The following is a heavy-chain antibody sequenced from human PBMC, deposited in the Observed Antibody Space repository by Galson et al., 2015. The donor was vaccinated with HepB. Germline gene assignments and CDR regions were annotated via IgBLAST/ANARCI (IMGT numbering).Heavy chain of an antibody. V-gene: IGHV3-7*03. CDR1: GFTFSSYW. CDR2: IKQDGSEK. Sequence: SLRLSCAASGFTFSSYWMSWVRQAPGKGLEWVANIKQDGSEKYYVDSVKGRFTISRDNAKNSLYLQMNSLRAEDTAVYYCARDLSQYYYGSGSGGGMDVWGQGTTVTVSS. J-gene: IGHJ6*02. CDR3: ARDLSQYYYGSGSGGGMDV. D-gene: IGHD3-10*01.